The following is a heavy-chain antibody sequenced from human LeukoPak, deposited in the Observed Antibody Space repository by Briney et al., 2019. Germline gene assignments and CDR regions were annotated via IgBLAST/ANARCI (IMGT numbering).Heavy chain of an antibody. J-gene: IGHJ6*03. D-gene: IGHD3-16*01. V-gene: IGHV4-38-2*01. Sequence: SETLCLSCAVSGYSFSRGYDWGWIRQPPGKGLEGSGIIYPSGSTYYNPSLKSRVTISGDTSKNQFYLQMSTVSAADTAVSYCARRGRDKGRRVYYYYYMAVWGKRTTVTVS. CDR2: IYPSGST. CDR3: ARRGRDKGRRVYYYYYMAV. CDR1: GYSFSRGYD.